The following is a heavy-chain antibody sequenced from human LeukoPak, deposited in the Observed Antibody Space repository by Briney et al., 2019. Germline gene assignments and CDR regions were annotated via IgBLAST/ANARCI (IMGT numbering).Heavy chain of an antibody. CDR1: GGSISSYY. D-gene: IGHD3-3*01. Sequence: PSETLSLTCTVSGGSISSYYWSWIRQPAGKGLEWIGRIYTSGSTNYNPSLKSRVTMSVDTSKNQFSMTLSSVTAADTAVYYCARERAIFGVAKYYFDYWGQGTLVTVSS. J-gene: IGHJ4*02. CDR3: ARERAIFGVAKYYFDY. V-gene: IGHV4-4*07. CDR2: IYTSGST.